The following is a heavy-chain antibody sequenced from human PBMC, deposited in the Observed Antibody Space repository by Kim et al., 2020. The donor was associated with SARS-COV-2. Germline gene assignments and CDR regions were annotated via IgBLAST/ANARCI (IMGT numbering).Heavy chain of an antibody. CDR3: ARGPDIVVVPAATDYYGMDV. CDR2: IIPIFGTA. Sequence: SVKVSCKASGGTFSSYAISWVRQAPGQGLEWMGGIIPIFGTANYAQKFQGRVTITADESTSTAYMELSSLRSEDTAVYYCARGPDIVVVPAATDYYGMDVWGQGTTVTVSS. CDR1: GGTFSSYA. D-gene: IGHD2-2*01. V-gene: IGHV1-69*13. J-gene: IGHJ6*02.